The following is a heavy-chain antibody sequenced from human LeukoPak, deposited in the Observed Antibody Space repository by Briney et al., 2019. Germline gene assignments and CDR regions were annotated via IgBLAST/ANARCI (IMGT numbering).Heavy chain of an antibody. CDR2: IYYSGST. CDR3: ASEYSRLLAFDI. J-gene: IGHJ3*02. CDR1: GGSISSSSYY. Sequence: SETLSLTCTVSGGSISSSSYYWGWIRQPPGKGLEWIGSIYYSGSTYYNPSLKSRVTISVDTSKNQFPLKLSSVTAADTAVYYCASEYSRLLAFDIWGQGTMVTVSS. D-gene: IGHD6-6*01. V-gene: IGHV4-39*01.